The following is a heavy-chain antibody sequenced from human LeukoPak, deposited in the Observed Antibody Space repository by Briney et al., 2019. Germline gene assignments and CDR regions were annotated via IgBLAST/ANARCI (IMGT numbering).Heavy chain of an antibody. D-gene: IGHD3-3*01. J-gene: IGHJ4*02. CDR3: ARGLRFFLPSDY. Sequence: PSETLSLTCTVSGGSVSSGSYYWSWIRQPPGKGLEWIGEINHSGSTNYNPSLKSRVTISVDTSKNQFSLKLSSVTAADTAVYYCARGLRFFLPSDYWGQGTLVTVSS. V-gene: IGHV4-61*01. CDR2: INHSGST. CDR1: GGSVSSGSYY.